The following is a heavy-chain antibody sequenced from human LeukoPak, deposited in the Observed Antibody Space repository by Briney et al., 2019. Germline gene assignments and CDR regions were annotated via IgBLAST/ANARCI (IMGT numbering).Heavy chain of an antibody. CDR3: ARNPRSGYFPHYHYYGMDV. V-gene: IGHV4-59*01. J-gene: IGHJ6*02. CDR2: IYYSGTT. Sequence: SETLSLTCTVSGGTISSYYWNWIRQPPGKGLEWIGYIYYSGTTNYNPSLKSRVTISVDTSKNQFSLKLSSVTAADTAVYYCARNPRSGYFPHYHYYGMDVWGQGTTVTVSS. CDR1: GGTISSYY. D-gene: IGHD3-3*01.